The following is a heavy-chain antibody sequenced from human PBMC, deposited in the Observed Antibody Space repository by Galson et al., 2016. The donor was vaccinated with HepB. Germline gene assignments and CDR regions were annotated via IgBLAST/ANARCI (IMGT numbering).Heavy chain of an antibody. CDR3: ARDQDGYNPYFYYYYVDV. CDR1: GGSISSGDYY. V-gene: IGHV4-61*02. J-gene: IGHJ6*03. CDR2: IYSSGST. Sequence: LSLTCTVSGGSISSGDYYWSWIRHPAGKGLEWIGRIYSSGSTNYNPSLKSPVTISVEPSKNQFSLKLNSVTAADTAVYYCARDQDGYNPYFYYYYVDVWGKGTTVTVSS. D-gene: IGHD5-24*01.